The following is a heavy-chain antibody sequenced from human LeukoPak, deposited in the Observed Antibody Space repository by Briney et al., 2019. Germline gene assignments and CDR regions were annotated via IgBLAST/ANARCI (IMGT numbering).Heavy chain of an antibody. CDR1: GYSFTSYW. V-gene: IGHV5-51*01. CDR2: IYPGDSDT. CDR3: ARQELGSYDILTGYPRGDFDY. D-gene: IGHD3-9*01. J-gene: IGHJ4*02. Sequence: GESLKISCKGSGYSFTSYWIGWVRQMPGKGQEWMGIIYPGDSDTRYSPSFQGQVTISADKSISTAYLQWSSLKASDTAMYYCARQELGSYDILTGYPRGDFDYWGQGTLVTVSS.